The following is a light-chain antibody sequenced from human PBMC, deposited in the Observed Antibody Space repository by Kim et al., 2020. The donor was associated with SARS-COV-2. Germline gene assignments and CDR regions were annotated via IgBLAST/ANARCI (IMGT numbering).Light chain of an antibody. Sequence: VTISCTGSSSNSGAGYDVHGYQQLPGTAPKLLIYGNSNRPSGVPDRFSGSKSGTSASLAITGLQAEDEADYYCQSYDSSLSGYYVFGTGTKVTVL. CDR1: SSNSGAGYD. CDR3: QSYDSSLSGYYV. J-gene: IGLJ1*01. CDR2: GNS. V-gene: IGLV1-40*01.